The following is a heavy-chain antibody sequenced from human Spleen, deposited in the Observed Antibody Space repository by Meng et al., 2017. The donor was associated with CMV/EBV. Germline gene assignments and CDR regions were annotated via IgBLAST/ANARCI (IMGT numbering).Heavy chain of an antibody. CDR2: IRYDGSNK. J-gene: IGHJ6*02. Sequence: GGSLRLSCAASGFTFSSYGMHWVRQAPGKGLEGVTFIRYDGSNKYYADSVKGRFTSSRDNSRNTLDLQMNSLRAEDTAVYYCAKDALGSSSGLSYYGMDVWGQGTTVTVSS. D-gene: IGHD6-6*01. CDR3: AKDALGSSSGLSYYGMDV. CDR1: GFTFSSYG. V-gene: IGHV3-30*02.